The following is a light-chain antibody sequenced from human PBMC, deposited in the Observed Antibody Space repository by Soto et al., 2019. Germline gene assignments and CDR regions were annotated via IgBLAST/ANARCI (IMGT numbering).Light chain of an antibody. J-gene: IGKJ5*01. CDR3: QQGNSFPLT. CDR2: GTS. CDR1: QPVSSN. Sequence: EIEMTQSPSSLSASLGERATLTCRASQPVSSNLAWYQQKPGKAPKLLIYGTSNRDTGIPARFSGSGSGTEFTLTISSLQSEDFATYYCQQGNSFPLTFGQGTRLEIK. V-gene: IGKV3-15*01.